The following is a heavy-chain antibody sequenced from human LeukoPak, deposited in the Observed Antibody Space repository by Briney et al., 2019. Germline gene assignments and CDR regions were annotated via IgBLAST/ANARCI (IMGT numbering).Heavy chain of an antibody. CDR3: ARASSGYRFGTFDI. J-gene: IGHJ3*02. CDR2: IYYSGST. V-gene: IGHV4-59*01. D-gene: IGHD5-18*01. CDR1: GGSISSYY. Sequence: SETLSLTCTVSGGSISSYYWSWIRQPPGKGLEWIGYIYYSGSTDYNPSLKSRVTISVDTSKNQFSLKLSSVTAADTAVYYCARASSGYRFGTFDIWGQGTMVTVSS.